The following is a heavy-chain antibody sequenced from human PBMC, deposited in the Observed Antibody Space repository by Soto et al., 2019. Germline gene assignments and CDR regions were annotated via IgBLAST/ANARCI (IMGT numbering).Heavy chain of an antibody. Sequence: ASVKVSCKASGGTFSSYAISWVRQAPGQGLEWMGGIIPIFGTANYAQKFQGRVTITADKSTSTAYMELSSLRSEDTAVYYCAGGSYYYDSSGYFDYWGQGTLVTVSS. V-gene: IGHV1-69*06. D-gene: IGHD3-22*01. J-gene: IGHJ4*02. CDR3: AGGSYYYDSSGYFDY. CDR1: GGTFSSYA. CDR2: IIPIFGTA.